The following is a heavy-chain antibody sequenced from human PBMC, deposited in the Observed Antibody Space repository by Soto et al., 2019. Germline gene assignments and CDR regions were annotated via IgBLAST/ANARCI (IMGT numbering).Heavy chain of an antibody. V-gene: IGHV4-59*13. Sequence: SETLSLTCTVSGGSMDNFYWSWIRQSPGKGLEWIGYIYYRGSTYYNPSLKSRITISVDTSKSQFSLKLNSVTAADTAVYYCARDFERSSSWYGLGYYYYYGMDVWGQGTTVTVSS. CDR1: GGSMDNFY. CDR2: IYYRGST. J-gene: IGHJ6*02. D-gene: IGHD6-13*01. CDR3: ARDFERSSSWYGLGYYYYYGMDV.